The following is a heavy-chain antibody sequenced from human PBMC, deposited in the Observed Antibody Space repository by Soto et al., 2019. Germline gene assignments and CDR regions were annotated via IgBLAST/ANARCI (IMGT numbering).Heavy chain of an antibody. CDR3: ARKDYYYDSSGYLGPFDY. CDR2: IYYSGST. J-gene: IGHJ4*02. D-gene: IGHD3-22*01. Sequence: SETLSLTCTVSGGSIGTYYWSWIRQPPGKGLYWIVIIYYSGSTYFNLSLKSRVTISVDTSKNQFSLKLSSVTAADTAVYYCARKDYYYDSSGYLGPFDYWGQGTLVTVSS. V-gene: IGHV4-59*04. CDR1: GGSIGTYY.